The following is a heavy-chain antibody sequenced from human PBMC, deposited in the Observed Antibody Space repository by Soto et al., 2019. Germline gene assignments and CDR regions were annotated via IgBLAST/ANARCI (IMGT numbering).Heavy chain of an antibody. CDR3: ARIWGDYGDYTSYPGMDG. CDR1: GGSVSSGSYY. D-gene: IGHD4-17*01. J-gene: IGHJ6*02. Sequence: QVQLQESGPGLVKSSETLSLTCTVSGGSVSSGSYYWSWIRQPPGKGLEWIGYIYYSGSTNYNPSLKSRVTISVDTSKNQFSLKLSSVTAADTAVYYCARIWGDYGDYTSYPGMDGWGQGTTVTVSS. CDR2: IYYSGST. V-gene: IGHV4-61*01.